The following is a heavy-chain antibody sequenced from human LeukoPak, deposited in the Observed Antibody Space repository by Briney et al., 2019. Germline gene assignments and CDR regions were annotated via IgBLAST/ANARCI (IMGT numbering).Heavy chain of an antibody. CDR1: GGSISSYY. V-gene: IGHV4-59*01. CDR3: ARVPLYLSYYYYGMDV. Sequence: PSETLSLTCTVSGGSISSYYWSWIRQPPGKGLEWIGYIYYSGSTNYNPSLKSRVTISVDTSKNQFPLKLSSVTAADTAVYYCARVPLYLSYYYYGMDVWGQGTTVTVSS. D-gene: IGHD3-16*01. J-gene: IGHJ6*02. CDR2: IYYSGST.